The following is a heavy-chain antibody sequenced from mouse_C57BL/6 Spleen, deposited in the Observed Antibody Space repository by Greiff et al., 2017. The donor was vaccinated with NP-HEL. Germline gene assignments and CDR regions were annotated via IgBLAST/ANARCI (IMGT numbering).Heavy chain of an antibody. D-gene: IGHD1-1*02. CDR3: TREGVGYFDY. J-gene: IGHJ2*01. V-gene: IGHV5-9-1*02. Sequence: EVKVVESGEGLVKPGGSLKLSCAASGFTFSSYAMSWVRQTPEKRLEWVAYISSGGDYIYYADTVKGRFTISRDTARNTLSLQMSSLKSEDTAMYYCTREGVGYFDYWGQGTTLTVSS. CDR2: ISSGGDYI. CDR1: GFTFSSYA.